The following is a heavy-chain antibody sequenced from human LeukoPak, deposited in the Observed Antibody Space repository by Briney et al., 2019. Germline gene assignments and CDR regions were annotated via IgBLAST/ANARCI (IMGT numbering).Heavy chain of an antibody. CDR2: MNPNSGNT. CDR1: GYTFTSYD. J-gene: IGHJ4*02. D-gene: IGHD3-16*01. Sequence: ASVKVSCKASGYTFTSYDINWVRQATGQGLEWMGWMNPNSGNTGYAQKFQGRVTITRNTSISTAYMELSSLRSEDTAVYYCARSLITLGDPGGYFDYWGQGTLVTVSS. V-gene: IGHV1-8*03. CDR3: ARSLITLGDPGGYFDY.